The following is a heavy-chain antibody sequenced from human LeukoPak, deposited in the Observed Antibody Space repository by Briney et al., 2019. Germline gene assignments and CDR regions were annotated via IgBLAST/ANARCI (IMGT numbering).Heavy chain of an antibody. CDR3: ARVQPPVYYFDY. CDR2: INPNSGGT. V-gene: IGHV1-2*02. Sequence: ASVKVSCKASGYTFTGYYMHWVRQAPGQGLEWMGWINPNSGGTNYAQKFQGGVTMTRDTSISTAYMELSRLRSDDTAVYYCARVQPPVYYFDYWGQGTLVTVSS. J-gene: IGHJ4*02. CDR1: GYTFTGYY. D-gene: IGHD1-14*01.